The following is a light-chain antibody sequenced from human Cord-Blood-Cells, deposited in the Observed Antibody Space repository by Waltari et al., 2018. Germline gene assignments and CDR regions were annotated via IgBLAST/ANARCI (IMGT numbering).Light chain of an antibody. CDR1: QNISSY. J-gene: IGKJ4*01. Sequence: DIQMTQSPSSLSASVGTRVTITCRASQNISSYLNWYKQKPGKAPKPLIYGSSSLQSGVPSSFSGSGYRTDFTLTISSLQPEDVANYYCQQSYSTPLTFGGGTKVEIK. CDR2: GSS. CDR3: QQSYSTPLT. V-gene: IGKV1-39*01.